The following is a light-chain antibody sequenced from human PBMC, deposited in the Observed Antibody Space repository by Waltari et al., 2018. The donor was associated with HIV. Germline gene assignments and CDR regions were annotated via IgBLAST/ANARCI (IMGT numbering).Light chain of an antibody. CDR2: AAS. J-gene: IGKJ1*01. Sequence: VIWMTQSPPLISASAGDRVTISCRLNQGISNYLVWFQQKPGKAPELILYAASTLQSGVSSRFRGSGSGTDFTLTINNLQSEDFATYYCQQYYSFPWTFGQGTRVEIK. CDR3: QQYYSFPWT. V-gene: IGKV1D-8*01. CDR1: QGISNY.